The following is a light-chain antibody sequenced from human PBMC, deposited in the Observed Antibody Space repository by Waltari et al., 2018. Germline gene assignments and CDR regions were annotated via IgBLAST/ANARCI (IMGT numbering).Light chain of an antibody. CDR2: RND. Sequence: QSVLTQPPSASGTPGQRVTIACSGSSSNIGSNFVCWYQHLPGTAPNLLIYRNDRRPSGVPDRFSGSRSGTSASLAISGLRSEDEADYYCAAWDDSLTVRFGGGTKLTVL. V-gene: IGLV1-47*01. CDR3: AAWDDSLTVR. J-gene: IGLJ3*02. CDR1: SSNIGSNF.